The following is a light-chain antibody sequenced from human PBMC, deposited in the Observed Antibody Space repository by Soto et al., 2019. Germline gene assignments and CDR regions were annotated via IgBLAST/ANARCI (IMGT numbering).Light chain of an antibody. Sequence: EIVMTQSPATLSVSPGERATLSCRASQSVSSNLAWYQQKPGQAHRLLIYGASTRATGIPARFSGSGSGTDFTLTINSLQAEDVAVYYCQQYYSTPWTFGQGTTGDI. CDR1: QSVSSN. V-gene: IGKV3-15*01. CDR3: QQYYSTPWT. J-gene: IGKJ1*01. CDR2: GAS.